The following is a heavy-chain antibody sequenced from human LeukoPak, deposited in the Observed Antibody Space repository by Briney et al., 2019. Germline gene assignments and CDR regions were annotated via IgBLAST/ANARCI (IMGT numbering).Heavy chain of an antibody. V-gene: IGHV3-21*01. CDR1: GFTFSSYN. Sequence: GGSLRLSCAASGFTFSSYNMNWVRQAPGKGLEWVSSITTSSTYTFYADSVKGRFTISRDNAKNSLYLQMNSLRAEDTAVYYCARQLVDCCYMDVWGKGTTVTVSS. CDR3: ARQLVDCCYMDV. D-gene: IGHD6-6*01. CDR2: ITTSSTYT. J-gene: IGHJ6*03.